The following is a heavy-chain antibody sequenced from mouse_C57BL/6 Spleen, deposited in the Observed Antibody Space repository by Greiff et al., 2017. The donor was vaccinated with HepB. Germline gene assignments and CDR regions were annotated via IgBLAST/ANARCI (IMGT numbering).Heavy chain of an antibody. CDR1: GFSLTSYA. CDR2: IWTGGGT. CDR3: ARNNHDGYPGYFDY. V-gene: IGHV2-9-1*01. Sequence: VHLVESGPGLVAPSQSLSITCTVSGFSLTSYAISWVRQPPGKGLEWLGVIWTGGGTNYNSALKSRLSISKDNSKSQVFLKMNSLQTDDTARYYCARNNHDGYPGYFDYWGQGTTLTVSS. J-gene: IGHJ2*01. D-gene: IGHD2-3*01.